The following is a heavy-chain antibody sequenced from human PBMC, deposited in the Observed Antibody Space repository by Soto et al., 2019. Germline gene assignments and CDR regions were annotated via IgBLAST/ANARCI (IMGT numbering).Heavy chain of an antibody. CDR3: AKDRNPFILEWLFPFDY. J-gene: IGHJ4*02. Sequence: EVQLLESGGGLVQPGGSLRLSCAASGFTFSSYAMSWVRQAPGKGLEWVSAISGSGGSTYYADSVKGRFTISRDNSKNTLYLQMNSLRAEDTAVYYCAKDRNPFILEWLFPFDYWGQGTLVTVSS. CDR2: ISGSGGST. V-gene: IGHV3-23*01. CDR1: GFTFSSYA. D-gene: IGHD3-3*01.